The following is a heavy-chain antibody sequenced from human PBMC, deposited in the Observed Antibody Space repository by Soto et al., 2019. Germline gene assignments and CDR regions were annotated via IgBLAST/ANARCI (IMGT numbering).Heavy chain of an antibody. CDR2: IYHIGSP. D-gene: IGHD3-22*01. CDR3: VRDRAMDSSGHWFDT. V-gene: IGHV4-31*03. J-gene: IGHJ5*02. Sequence: QVQLQESGPGLVKPSQTLSLTCTVSGRSVSSGGYYWTWIRQHPGRGVEWIGYIYHIGSPYYNPSLESRVTISLDTSKNQFSLNLTSVTAADTAIYYCVRDRAMDSSGHWFDTWGQGTLVSVSS. CDR1: GRSVSSGGYY.